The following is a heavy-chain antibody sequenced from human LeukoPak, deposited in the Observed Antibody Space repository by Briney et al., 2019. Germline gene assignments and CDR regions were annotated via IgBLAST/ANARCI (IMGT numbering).Heavy chain of an antibody. CDR2: INHSGST. CDR1: GDSISRSLYY. CDR3: ARGPGDIVATKGQKNDY. J-gene: IGHJ4*02. V-gene: IGHV4-39*07. Sequence: PSETLSLTCTVSGDSISRSLYYWGWIRQPPGKGLEWIGEINHSGSTNYNPSLKSRVTISVDTSKNQFSLKLSSVTAADTAVYYCARGPGDIVATKGQKNDYWGQGTLVTVSA. D-gene: IGHD5-12*01.